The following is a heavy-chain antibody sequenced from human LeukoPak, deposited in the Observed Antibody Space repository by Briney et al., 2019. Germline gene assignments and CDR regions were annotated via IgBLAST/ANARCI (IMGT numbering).Heavy chain of an antibody. Sequence: GGSLRLSCAASGFTFSSYWMTWVRQAPGKGLEGVANIKHDGREKYYVESVKGRFTISRDNAKNSLFLQMNILRAEDTAVYYCARLGGGYDCGDHWGQGTLVTVSS. CDR2: IKHDGREK. J-gene: IGHJ4*02. CDR1: GFTFSSYW. D-gene: IGHD5-12*01. V-gene: IGHV3-7*04. CDR3: ARLGGGYDCGDH.